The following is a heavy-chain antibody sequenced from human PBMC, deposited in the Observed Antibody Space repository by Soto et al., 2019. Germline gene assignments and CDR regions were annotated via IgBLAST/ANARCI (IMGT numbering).Heavy chain of an antibody. CDR3: ARDQESITDRILQY. CDR1: GDTFASFG. D-gene: IGHD3-10*01. J-gene: IGHJ4*02. Sequence: ASVKVSCKASGDTFASFGFSWVRQAPGQGLEWLGWISAYNGNTHHAQKVRDRVTLTTDTSTNTAYMELRSLTSDDTAVYYCARDQESITDRILQYWGQGTRVTVSS. V-gene: IGHV1-18*01. CDR2: ISAYNGNT.